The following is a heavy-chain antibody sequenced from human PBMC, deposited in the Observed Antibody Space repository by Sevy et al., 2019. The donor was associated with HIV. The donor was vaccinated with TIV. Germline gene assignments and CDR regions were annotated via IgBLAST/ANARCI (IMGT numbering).Heavy chain of an antibody. V-gene: IGHV3-7*01. CDR1: GFTFSSYW. CDR3: ARGWDIVATTQGGAFDI. Sequence: GESLKISCAASGFTFSSYWMSWVRQAPGKGLEWVANIKQDGSEKYYVDSVKGRFTISRDNAKNSLYLQMNSLRAEDTAVYYCARGWDIVATTQGGAFDIWGQGTMVTVSS. J-gene: IGHJ3*02. CDR2: IKQDGSEK. D-gene: IGHD5-12*01.